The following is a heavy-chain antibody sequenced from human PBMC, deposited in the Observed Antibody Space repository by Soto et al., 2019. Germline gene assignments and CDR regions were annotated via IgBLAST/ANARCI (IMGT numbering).Heavy chain of an antibody. V-gene: IGHV3-30*03. J-gene: IGHJ4*02. D-gene: IGHD5-18*01. Sequence: QAQLVESGGGVVQPGRSLRLSCAASGFAFSSYGMHWVRQAPGTGLEWVAVISYDGSLQHYADSVKGRFTISRDNSKNTVLLQISSLRAEDTAVYYCVSDRGYGHASVPYSCGQGTLVSVSS. CDR1: GFAFSSYG. CDR3: VSDRGYGHASVPYS. CDR2: ISYDGSLQ.